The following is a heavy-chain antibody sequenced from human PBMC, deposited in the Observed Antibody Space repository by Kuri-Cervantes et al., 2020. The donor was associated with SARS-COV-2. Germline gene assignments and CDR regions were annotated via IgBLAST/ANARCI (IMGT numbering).Heavy chain of an antibody. J-gene: IGHJ6*02. CDR3: AKEIDIVVVPAAPYYYYGMDV. V-gene: IGHV3-30*18. D-gene: IGHD2-2*01. Sequence: GESPKISCAASGFTFSSYGMHWVRQAPGKGLEWVAAISYDGSNKYYADSVKGRFTISRDNSKNTLYLQMNSLRAEDTAVYYCAKEIDIVVVPAAPYYYYGMDVWGQGTTVTVSS. CDR2: ISYDGSNK. CDR1: GFTFSSYG.